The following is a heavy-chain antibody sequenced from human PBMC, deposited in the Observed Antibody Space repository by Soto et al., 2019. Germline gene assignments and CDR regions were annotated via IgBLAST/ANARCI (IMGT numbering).Heavy chain of an antibody. Sequence: ASGNVSCTASGYNLTADYIHWVRRAPGQGLEWMGIINPSVGNTRYTQNFQGRVTMTRDTSTNSVYLELTSVTAADTAVYYCARLQYTVVTAIDVWGQGTMVTVSS. D-gene: IGHD4-17*01. J-gene: IGHJ3*01. V-gene: IGHV1-46*01. CDR2: INPSVGNT. CDR1: GYNLTADY. CDR3: ARLQYTVVTAIDV.